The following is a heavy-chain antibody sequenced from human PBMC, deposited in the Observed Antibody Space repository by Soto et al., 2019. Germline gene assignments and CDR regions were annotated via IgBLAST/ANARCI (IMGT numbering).Heavy chain of an antibody. Sequence: QVQLVQSGAEVKKPGSSVKVSCKASGGTFRSYAISWVRQAPGQGLEGMGGIIPIFCTANYAHKFQARVTSTPDESTSPAYVELSSLRSEDTIVYYCARDWTDYYDSSGYYSDYWGQGTLVTVSS. CDR3: ARDWTDYYDSSGYYSDY. CDR1: GGTFRSYA. D-gene: IGHD3-22*01. CDR2: IIPIFCTA. V-gene: IGHV1-69*01. J-gene: IGHJ4*02.